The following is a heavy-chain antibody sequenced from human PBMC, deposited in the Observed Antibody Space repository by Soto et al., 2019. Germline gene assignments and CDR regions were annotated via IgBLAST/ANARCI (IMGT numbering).Heavy chain of an antibody. D-gene: IGHD6-19*01. CDR2: INPRGFST. CDR3: ARQKGAVDGCVDYYFDY. V-gene: IGHV1-46*01. Sequence: QVQLVQSGAEVKKPGASVKVSCETSGYVFTSYYIHWVRRAPGHGLEWMGIINPRGFSTSYAQKFQGRATMTGDTSTSKVYMELSSLRSDDTAVYYCARQKGAVDGCVDYYFDYWGQGTLVSVSS. CDR1: GYVFTSYY. J-gene: IGHJ4*02.